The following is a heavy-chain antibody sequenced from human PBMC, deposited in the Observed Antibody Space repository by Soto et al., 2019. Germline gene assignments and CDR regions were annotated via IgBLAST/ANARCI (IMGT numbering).Heavy chain of an antibody. V-gene: IGHV4-38-2*02. CDR1: SDSISNYY. Sequence: PSETLSLTCTVSSDSISNYYCSWFRQPPGRGLEWIGSIYYSGSTYYNPSLKSRVTISVDTSKNQFSLKLSSVTAADTAVYYCVRDDDRPDNGLDLWGQGTMVTVS. D-gene: IGHD2-8*01. CDR2: IYYSGST. J-gene: IGHJ3*01. CDR3: VRDDDRPDNGLDL.